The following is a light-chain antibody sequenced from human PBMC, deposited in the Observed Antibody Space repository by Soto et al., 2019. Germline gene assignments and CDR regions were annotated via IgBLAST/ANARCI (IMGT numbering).Light chain of an antibody. Sequence: QSVLTQPASVSGSPGQSITISCIGTSSDNAIYNYVSWYQQHPGKAPKLLIYRGSNQPAGVSNRFSGSESGNTASLTISGLQAEDETYYYCSSYTRTGSLYVFGTGTKVTVL. J-gene: IGLJ1*01. CDR1: SSDNAIYNY. CDR2: RGS. V-gene: IGLV2-14*01. CDR3: SSYTRTGSLYV.